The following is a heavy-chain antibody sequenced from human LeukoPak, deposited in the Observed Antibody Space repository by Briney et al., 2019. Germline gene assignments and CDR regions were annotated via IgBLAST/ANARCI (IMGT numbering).Heavy chain of an antibody. J-gene: IGHJ4*02. CDR1: GFTFSSYW. CDR3: ARASGRGYFDY. D-gene: IGHD1-26*01. V-gene: IGHV3-74*01. Sequence: GGSLRLSCAASGFTFSSYWMHWVRQAPGKGLVWVSRINSDESSTSYADSVKGRFTISRDNAKNTLYLQMNSLRAEDTAVYYCARASGRGYFDYWGQGTLVTVSS. CDR2: INSDESST.